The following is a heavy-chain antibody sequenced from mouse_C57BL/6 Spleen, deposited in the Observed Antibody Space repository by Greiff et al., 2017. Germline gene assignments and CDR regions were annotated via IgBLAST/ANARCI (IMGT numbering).Heavy chain of an antibody. CDR2: ISYDGSN. CDR3: ARLLLFAY. J-gene: IGHJ3*01. Sequence: EVQLQQSGPGLVKPSQSLSLTCSVTGYSITSGYYWNWIRQFPGNKLEWMGYISYDGSNNYNPSLKNRISITRDTSKNQFFLKLNSVTTEDTATYYCARLLLFAYWGQGTLVTVSA. CDR1: GYSITSGYY. D-gene: IGHD2-1*01. V-gene: IGHV3-6*01.